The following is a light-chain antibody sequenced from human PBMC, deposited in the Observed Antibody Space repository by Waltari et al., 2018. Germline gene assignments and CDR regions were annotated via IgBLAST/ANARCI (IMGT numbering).Light chain of an antibody. J-gene: IGLJ2*01. CDR1: SGHSSYA. CDR3: QTWGTGIRRHVV. CDR2: LNSDGSH. Sequence: QLVLPQSPSASASLGASVKLTCTLSSGHSSYAIAWHQQQPEKGPRYLMKLNSDGSHSKGDGIPDRFSGSSSGAERYLTISSLQSEDEADYYCQTWGTGIRRHVVFGGGTKLTVL. V-gene: IGLV4-69*01.